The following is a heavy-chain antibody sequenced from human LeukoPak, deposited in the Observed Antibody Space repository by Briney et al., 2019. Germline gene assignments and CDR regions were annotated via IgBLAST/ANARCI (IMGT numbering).Heavy chain of an antibody. CDR3: ARASDYGGNSFTLDY. CDR1: GYTFTGYY. CDR2: INPNSGGT. D-gene: IGHD4-23*01. V-gene: IGHV1-2*02. Sequence: ASVKVSCKASGYTFTGYYMHWVRQAPGQGLEWMEWINPNSGGTNYAQKFQGRVTMTRDTSISTAYMELSRLRSDDTAVYYCARASDYGGNSFTLDYWGQGTLVTVSS. J-gene: IGHJ4*02.